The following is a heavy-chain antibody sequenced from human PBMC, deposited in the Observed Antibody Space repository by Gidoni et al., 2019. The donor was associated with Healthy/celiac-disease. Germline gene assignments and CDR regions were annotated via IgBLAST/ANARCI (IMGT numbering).Heavy chain of an antibody. D-gene: IGHD2-2*01. V-gene: IGHV3-23*01. CDR1: GFTFSSYA. CDR3: AKEGGIVVVPAAMEGSGFDP. Sequence: EVQLLESGGGLVQPGGSLRLACAASGFTFSSYAMSWVRRAPGKGLEWVSAISCSGGSTYYADSVKGRFTISRDNSKNTLYLQMNSLRAEDTAVYYCAKEGGIVVVPAAMEGSGFDPWGQGTLVTVSS. J-gene: IGHJ5*02. CDR2: ISCSGGST.